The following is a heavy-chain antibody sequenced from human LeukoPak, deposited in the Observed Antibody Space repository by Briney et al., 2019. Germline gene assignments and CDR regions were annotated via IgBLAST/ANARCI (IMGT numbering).Heavy chain of an antibody. Sequence: NPSETLSLTCTVYGGSFSGYYWSWIRQPPGKGLEWIGEINHRGSTNYNPSLKSRVTISVDTSKNQFSLKLSSVIAADTAVYYCARPLGYCSSSSCPQPWFDPWGQGTLVTVSS. CDR2: INHRGST. J-gene: IGHJ5*02. V-gene: IGHV4-34*01. D-gene: IGHD2-2*01. CDR1: GGSFSGYY. CDR3: ARPLGYCSSSSCPQPWFDP.